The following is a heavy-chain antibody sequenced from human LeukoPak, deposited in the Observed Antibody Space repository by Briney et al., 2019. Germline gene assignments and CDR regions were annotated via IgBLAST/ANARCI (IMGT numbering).Heavy chain of an antibody. CDR2: ISYDGSNK. J-gene: IGHJ4*02. CDR3: AKSEYVQWLVPGLCDY. D-gene: IGHD6-19*01. Sequence: GRSLRLSCAASGFTFSSYGMHWVRQAPGKGLEWVAVISYDGSNKYYADSVKGRFTISRDNSKNTLYLQMNSLRAEDTAVYYCAKSEYVQWLVPGLCDYWGQGTLVTVSS. CDR1: GFTFSSYG. V-gene: IGHV3-30*18.